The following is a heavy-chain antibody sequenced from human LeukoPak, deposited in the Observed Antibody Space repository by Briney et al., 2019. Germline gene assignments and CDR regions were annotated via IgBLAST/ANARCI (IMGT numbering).Heavy chain of an antibody. V-gene: IGHV4-59*08. Sequence: KASGTLSLTCTVSGGSISTYYGNWIRQAPGKGLEWIGYIYYSGSTNYNPSLKSRVAMSVDTSRNQFSLKLNSVTAADTAVYYCARHYGPWGQGTLVTVSS. J-gene: IGHJ5*02. CDR2: IYYSGST. D-gene: IGHD3-10*01. CDR1: GGSISTYY. CDR3: ARHYGP.